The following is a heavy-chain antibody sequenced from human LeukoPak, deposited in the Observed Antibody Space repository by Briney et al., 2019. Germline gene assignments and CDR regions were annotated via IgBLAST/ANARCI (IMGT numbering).Heavy chain of an antibody. J-gene: IGHJ4*02. CDR3: AKDQAPLGYLVDY. CDR2: ISYDGSNK. CDR1: GFTFSSYG. V-gene: IGHV3-30*18. D-gene: IGHD6-13*01. Sequence: GGSLRLSCAASGFTFSSYGMHWVRQAPGKGLEWVAVISYDGSNKYYADSVKGRFTISRDNSKNTLYLQMNSLRAEDTAVYYCAKDQAPLGYLVDYWGQGTLVTVSS.